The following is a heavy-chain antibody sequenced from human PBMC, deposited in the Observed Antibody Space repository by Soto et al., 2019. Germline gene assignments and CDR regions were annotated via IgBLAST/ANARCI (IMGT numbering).Heavy chain of an antibody. CDR1: GGSFSGYY. CDR2: INHSGST. CDR3: ARGRWIVNMVRGVNPSSPFDY. J-gene: IGHJ4*02. D-gene: IGHD3-10*01. Sequence: QVQLQQWGAGLLKPSETLSLTCAVYGGSFSGYYWSWIRQPPGKGLEWIGEINHSGSTNYNPSLKSRVTISVDTSKNQFSLKLSSVTAADTAVYYCARGRWIVNMVRGVNPSSPFDYWGQGTLVTVSS. V-gene: IGHV4-34*01.